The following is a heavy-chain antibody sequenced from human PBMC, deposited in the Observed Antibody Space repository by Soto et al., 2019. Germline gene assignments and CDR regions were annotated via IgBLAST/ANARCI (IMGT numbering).Heavy chain of an antibody. CDR1: GDSVSSNSAA. D-gene: IGHD6-6*01. V-gene: IGHV6-1*01. CDR2: TYYRSKWYN. CDR3: ASQGWAARRYYYGMDV. Sequence: QSQTLSLTCAISGDSVSSNSAAWNWIRQSPSRGLEWLGRTYYRSKWYNDYAVSVKSRITINPDTSKNQFSLQLNSVTPEDTAVYYCASQGWAARRYYYGMDVWGQGTTVTVSS. J-gene: IGHJ6*02.